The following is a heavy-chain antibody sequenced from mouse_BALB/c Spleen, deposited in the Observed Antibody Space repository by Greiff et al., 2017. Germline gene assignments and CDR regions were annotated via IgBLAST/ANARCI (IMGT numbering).Heavy chain of an antibody. CDR2: INSNGGST. CDR3: ARDNSPITTEMDY. V-gene: IGHV5-6-3*01. J-gene: IGHJ4*01. CDR1: GFTFSSYG. Sequence: EVHLVESGGGLVQPGGSLKLSCAASGFTFSSYGMSWVRQTPDKRLELVATINSNGGSTYYPDSVKGRFTISRDNAKNTLYLQMSSLKSEDTAMYYCARDNSPITTEMDYWGQGTSVTVSS. D-gene: IGHD1-1*01.